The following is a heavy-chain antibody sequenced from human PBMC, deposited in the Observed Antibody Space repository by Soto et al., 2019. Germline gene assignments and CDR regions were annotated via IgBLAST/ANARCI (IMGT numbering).Heavy chain of an antibody. Sequence: GGSLRLSCAASGFTFSDYYMSWIRQAPGKGLEWVSYISSSSSYTNYADSVKGRFTISRDNAKNSLYLQMNSLRAEDTAVYYCARAGIAVADWGYYFDYWGQGTLVTVSS. CDR3: ARAGIAVADWGYYFDY. CDR1: GFTFSDYY. J-gene: IGHJ4*02. D-gene: IGHD6-19*01. V-gene: IGHV3-11*06. CDR2: ISSSSSYT.